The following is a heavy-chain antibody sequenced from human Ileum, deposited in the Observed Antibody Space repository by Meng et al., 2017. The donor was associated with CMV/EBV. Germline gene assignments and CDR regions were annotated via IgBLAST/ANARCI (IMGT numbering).Heavy chain of an antibody. V-gene: IGHV1-18*04. CDR1: GYDFKNYG. CDR2: INTDPGVA. D-gene: IGHD2-8*02. CDR3: ANTVVPRRRYCTGRTCHEWDHNWFDS. Sequence: ASVKVSCKAPGYDFKNYGVAWVRQAPGQGLQWMGWINTDPGVANYAQSLQGRPIMTTDKSTNTAYMELRNLRFGDTAVYFCANTVVPRRRYCTGRTCHEWDHNWFDSWGQGTRVTVSS. J-gene: IGHJ5*01.